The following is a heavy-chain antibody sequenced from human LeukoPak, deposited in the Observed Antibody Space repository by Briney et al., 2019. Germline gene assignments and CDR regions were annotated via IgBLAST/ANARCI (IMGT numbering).Heavy chain of an antibody. CDR1: GGTFSSYA. V-gene: IGHV1-69*04. D-gene: IGHD6-19*01. Sequence: GASVKVSCKASGGTFSSYAISWVRQAPGQGLEWMGRIIPILGIANYAQKFQGRVTITADKSTSTAYMELSSLRSEDTAVYYCAREGVAGGFDYWGQGTLVTVSS. CDR2: IIPILGIA. CDR3: AREGVAGGFDY. J-gene: IGHJ4*02.